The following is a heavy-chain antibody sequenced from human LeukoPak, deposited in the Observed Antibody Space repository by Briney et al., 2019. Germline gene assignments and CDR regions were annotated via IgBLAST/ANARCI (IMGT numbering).Heavy chain of an antibody. CDR3: ARQAGMFTTFDF. V-gene: IGHV4-59*08. D-gene: IGHD3-22*01. CDR1: SGSISTYY. Sequence: SETLSLTCTVSSGSISTYYWTWMRQPPGKGLEWVGYISYSGSTKYKTSLARRITISLDTSKNQFSLEMRSMTAADPAIYYCARQAGMFTTFDFWGPGTLVTVSS. J-gene: IGHJ4*02. CDR2: ISYSGST.